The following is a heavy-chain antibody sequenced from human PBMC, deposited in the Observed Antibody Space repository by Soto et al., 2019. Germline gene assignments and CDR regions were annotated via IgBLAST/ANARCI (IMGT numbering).Heavy chain of an antibody. CDR2: IYHSGST. D-gene: IGHD3-9*01. V-gene: IGHV4-30-2*01. Sequence: SETLSLTCAVSCASIRSGGYSWSWIRQPPGKGLEWIGYIYHSGSTYYNPSLKSRVTISVDRSKNQYSLKLSSVTAADTAVYYCARSILTGYYRAHPDAFDIWGQGTMVT. CDR3: ARSILTGYYRAHPDAFDI. CDR1: CASIRSGGYS. J-gene: IGHJ3*02.